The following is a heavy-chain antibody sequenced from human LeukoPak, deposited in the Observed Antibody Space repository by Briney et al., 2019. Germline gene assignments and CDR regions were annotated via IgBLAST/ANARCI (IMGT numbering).Heavy chain of an antibody. D-gene: IGHD1-14*01. CDR2: INPSGGST. CDR1: GYTFTSYD. CDR3: ARDHVPDGIRGMDV. V-gene: IGHV1-46*01. Sequence: ASVKVSCKASGYTFTSYDINWVRQAPGQGLEWLGIINPSGGSTSYAQKFQGRVTMTRDTSTSTVYMELSSLRSEDTAVYYCARDHVPDGIRGMDVWGQGTTVTVSS. J-gene: IGHJ6*02.